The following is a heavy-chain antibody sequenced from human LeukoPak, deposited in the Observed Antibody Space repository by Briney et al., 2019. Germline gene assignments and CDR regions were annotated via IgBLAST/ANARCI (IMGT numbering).Heavy chain of an antibody. Sequence: PSETLSLTCTVSGYPISSGYYWGWIRQPPGKGLEWIGSIYHSGSTYYNPSLKSRVTISVDTSKNQFSLKLSSLTAADTAVYYCARVLARQFTSFSDSRPYSYYYMDVWGKGTTVTVSS. J-gene: IGHJ6*03. V-gene: IGHV4-38-2*02. CDR2: IYHSGST. D-gene: IGHD2-21*01. CDR3: ARVLARQFTSFSDSRPYSYYYMDV. CDR1: GYPISSGYY.